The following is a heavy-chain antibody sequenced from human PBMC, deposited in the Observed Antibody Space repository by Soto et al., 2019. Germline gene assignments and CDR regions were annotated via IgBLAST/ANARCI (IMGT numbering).Heavy chain of an antibody. CDR3: ARGACTGTSCYVFDP. CDR1: GFTFRSHW. D-gene: IGHD2-2*01. J-gene: IGHJ5*02. Sequence: GGSLRLSCVASGFTFRSHWMHWVRQSPGKGLVWVSQINSDGSSANYADAVKGRFTFSRDNAKKTLYLQMNSLRAEDTAVYYCARGACTGTSCYVFDPWGPGTLVTVSS. V-gene: IGHV3-74*01. CDR2: INSDGSSA.